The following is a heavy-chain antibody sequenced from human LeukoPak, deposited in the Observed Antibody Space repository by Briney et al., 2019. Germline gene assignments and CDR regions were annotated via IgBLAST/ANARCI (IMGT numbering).Heavy chain of an antibody. CDR1: GGSISSYY. Sequence: PSETLSLTCTVSGGSISSYYWSWIRQPPGKGLEWIGYIYYSGSTNCNPSLKSRVTISVDTSKNQFSLKLSSVTAADTAVYYCARAVATINRWYYYMDVWGKGTTVTVSS. J-gene: IGHJ6*03. CDR3: ARAVATINRWYYYMDV. CDR2: IYYSGST. D-gene: IGHD5-12*01. V-gene: IGHV4-59*01.